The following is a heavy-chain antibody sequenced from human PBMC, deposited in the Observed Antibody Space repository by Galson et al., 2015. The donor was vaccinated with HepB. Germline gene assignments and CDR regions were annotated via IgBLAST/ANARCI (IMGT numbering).Heavy chain of an antibody. CDR2: IDPSDSYT. J-gene: IGHJ6*02. Sequence: QSGAEVKKPGESLRISCTGSGYSFTSYWISWVRQMPGKGLEWMGRIDPSDSYTNYSPSFQGHVTISADKSISTAYLQWSSLKASDTAMYYCARQPGSAVAGIAYVDVWGQRTTVTVSS. CDR3: ARQPGSAVAGIAYVDV. V-gene: IGHV5-10-1*01. D-gene: IGHD6-19*01. CDR1: GYSFTSYW.